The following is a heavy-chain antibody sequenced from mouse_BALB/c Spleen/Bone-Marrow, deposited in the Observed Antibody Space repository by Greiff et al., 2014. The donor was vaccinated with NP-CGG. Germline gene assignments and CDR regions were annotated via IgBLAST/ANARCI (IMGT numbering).Heavy chain of an antibody. J-gene: IGHJ4*01. CDR2: ISDGGTYT. D-gene: IGHD2-10*02. V-gene: IGHV5-4*02. CDR1: GFTFSDYY. CDR3: TRSGKRYGAMDY. Sequence: EVMLVESGGGLVKPGGSLKLSCAASGFTFSDYYMYWVRQTPEKRLEWVATISDGGTYTFYPDSVKGRFTISRDNAKNNLYLQMSSLQSEDTAMYYCTRSGKRYGAMDYRGQGTSVTVSS.